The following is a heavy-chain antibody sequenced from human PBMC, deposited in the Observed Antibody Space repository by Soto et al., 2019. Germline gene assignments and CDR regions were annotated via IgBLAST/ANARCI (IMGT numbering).Heavy chain of an antibody. CDR3: AGDRGYSYGY. CDR2: ISYDGSNK. Sequence: QVQLVESGGGVVQHGRSLRLSCAASGFTFSSYGMHWVRQAPGKGLEWVAVISYDGSNKYYADSVKGRFTISRDNSKNTLYLQMNSLRAEDTAVYYCAGDRGYSYGYWGQGTLVTVSS. CDR1: GFTFSSYG. V-gene: IGHV3-30*03. J-gene: IGHJ4*02. D-gene: IGHD5-18*01.